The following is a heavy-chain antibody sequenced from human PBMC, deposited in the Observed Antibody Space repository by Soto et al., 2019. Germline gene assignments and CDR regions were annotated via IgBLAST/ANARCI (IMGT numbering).Heavy chain of an antibody. J-gene: IGHJ4*02. D-gene: IGHD3-10*01. CDR1: GFAFSSYG. CDR3: APDRGYGHARVPYA. CDR2: ISYDGSLQ. Sequence: QAQLVESGGGVVRPGRSLRLSCAASGFAFSSYGMHWVRQAPGTGLEWVAVISYDGSLQHYADSVKGRFTISRENSKNVVLRKISSQRGEQTAVYYCAPDRGYGHARVPYAWGQGTLVSVSS. V-gene: IGHV3-30*03.